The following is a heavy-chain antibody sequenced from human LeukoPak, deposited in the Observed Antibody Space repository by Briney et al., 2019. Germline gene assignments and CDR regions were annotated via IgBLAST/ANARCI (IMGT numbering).Heavy chain of an antibody. J-gene: IGHJ4*02. CDR3: ARGSNDYGDYGDY. D-gene: IGHD4-17*01. CDR1: GFTFSNYY. Sequence: GGSLRLSCAASGFTFSNYYMTWVRQAPGEGLEWVANINQDGSKTIYVDSMKGRFTISRDNAKNTVFLQMNSLRAEDTAVYYCARGSNDYGDYGDYWGQGTLVTVSS. V-gene: IGHV3-7*04. CDR2: INQDGSKT.